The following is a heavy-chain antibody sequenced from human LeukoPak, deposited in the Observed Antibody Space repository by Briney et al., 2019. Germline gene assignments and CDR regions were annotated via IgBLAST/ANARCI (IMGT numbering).Heavy chain of an antibody. D-gene: IGHD1-7*01. CDR1: GFTFSSYA. CDR3: AKAHDDWNYVYFRH. CDR2: IRGSGDDT. Sequence: PGGSLRLSCAASGFTFSSYAMSWVRQAPGKGLEWVSAIRGSGDDTYYADSVKGRFTISRDNSKNTLYLQMNSLRAEDTAVYYCAKAHDDWNYVYFRHWGQGTLVTVSS. J-gene: IGHJ1*01. V-gene: IGHV3-23*01.